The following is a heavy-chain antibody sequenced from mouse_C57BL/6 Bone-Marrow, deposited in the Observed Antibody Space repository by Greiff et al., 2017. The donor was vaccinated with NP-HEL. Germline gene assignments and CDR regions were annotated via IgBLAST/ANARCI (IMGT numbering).Heavy chain of an antibody. CDR1: GYTFTSYW. CDR3: ARSGVTTVPPDY. J-gene: IGHJ2*01. D-gene: IGHD1-1*01. CDR2: IDRSDRYT. V-gene: IGHV1-59*01. Sequence: QVQLQQPGAELVRPGTSVKLSCKASGYTFTSYWMHWVKQRPGQGLEWIGVIDRSDRYTNYNQKLKGQATLTVDTSSRTAYLQLSSLTSEDSAVYYCARSGVTTVPPDYWGQGTTLTVSS.